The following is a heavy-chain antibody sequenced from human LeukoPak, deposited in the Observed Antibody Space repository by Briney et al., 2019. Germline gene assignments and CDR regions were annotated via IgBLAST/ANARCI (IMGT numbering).Heavy chain of an antibody. CDR3: AKDIRAAGVFDY. CDR2: ISWNSGSI. Sequence: SLRLSCAASGFSFSDYSMNWVRQAPGKGLEWVSGISWNSGSIGYADSVKGRFTISRDNAKNSLYLQMNSLRAEDTALYYCAKDIRAAGVFDYWGQGTLVTVSS. V-gene: IGHV3-9*01. CDR1: GFSFSDYS. J-gene: IGHJ4*02. D-gene: IGHD6-13*01.